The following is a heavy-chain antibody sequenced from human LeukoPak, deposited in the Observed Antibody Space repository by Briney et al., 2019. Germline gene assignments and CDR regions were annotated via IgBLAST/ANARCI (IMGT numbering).Heavy chain of an antibody. Sequence: GGSLRLSCAASGFTFSSYAMSWVRQAPGKGLEWVSAISGSGGSTYYADSVKGRFTISRDNSKNTLYLQMNSLRAEDTAVYYRARVPERFHPMRITIFGVVARPYYYYGMDVWGQGTTVTVSS. CDR1: GFTFSSYA. D-gene: IGHD3-3*01. CDR3: ARVPERFHPMRITIFGVVARPYYYYGMDV. V-gene: IGHV3-23*01. CDR2: ISGSGGST. J-gene: IGHJ6*02.